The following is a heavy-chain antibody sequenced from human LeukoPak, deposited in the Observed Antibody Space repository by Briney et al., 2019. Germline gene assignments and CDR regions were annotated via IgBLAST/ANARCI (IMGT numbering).Heavy chain of an antibody. D-gene: IGHD6-19*01. V-gene: IGHV4-59*01. J-gene: IGHJ4*02. CDR1: GGPISSYY. CDR3: ARVESSGWYYYFDY. Sequence: SSETLSLTCTVSGGPISSYYWSWVRQPPGKGLEWIGYIYYSGSTNYNPSLKSRVTISVDTSKNHFSLKLSSVTAADTAVYYCARVESSGWYYYFDYWGQGTLVTVSS. CDR2: IYYSGST.